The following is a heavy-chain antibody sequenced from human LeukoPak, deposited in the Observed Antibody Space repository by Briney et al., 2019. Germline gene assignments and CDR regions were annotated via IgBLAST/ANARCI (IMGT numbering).Heavy chain of an antibody. V-gene: IGHV3-23*01. CDR1: RFTFSSYA. CDR3: AKSSGYSYCYYFDY. CDR2: ISGSGGST. D-gene: IGHD5-18*01. J-gene: IGHJ4*02. Sequence: PGGSLRLSCAASRFTFSSYAMSWVRQAPGKGLEWVSAISGSGGSTYYADYVKGRFIISRDNSQITLYLQVNTRRGEDTAVFYCAKSSGYSYCYYFDYWGQGTLVTVSS.